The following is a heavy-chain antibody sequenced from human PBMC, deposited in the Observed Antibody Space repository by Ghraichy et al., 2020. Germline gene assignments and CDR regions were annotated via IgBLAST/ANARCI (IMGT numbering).Heavy chain of an antibody. CDR1: GGSISSSSYY. CDR2: IYYSGST. D-gene: IGHD5/OR15-5a*01. V-gene: IGHV4-39*07. J-gene: IGHJ6*02. CDR3: ARDGSSVYDWSIGMDV. Sequence: SETLSLTYTVSGGSISSSSYYWGWIRQPPGKGLEWIGSIYYSGSTYYNPSLKSRVTISVDTSKNQFSLKLSSLTAADTAVYYCARDGSSVYDWSIGMDVWGQGTTVAVSS.